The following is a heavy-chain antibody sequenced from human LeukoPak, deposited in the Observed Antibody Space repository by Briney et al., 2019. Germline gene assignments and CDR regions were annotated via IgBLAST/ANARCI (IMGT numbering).Heavy chain of an antibody. CDR2: IIPIFGTA. J-gene: IGHJ4*02. D-gene: IGHD3-3*01. CDR3: ARSKNDFWSDYYDI. Sequence: SVKVSCKASGGTFSSYAISWVRQAPGQGLEWMGGIIPIFGTANYAQKYQGRVTITTDESTSTAYMELSSLRSEDTAVYYCARSKNDFWSDYYDIWGQGTLVTVSS. CDR1: GGTFSSYA. V-gene: IGHV1-69*05.